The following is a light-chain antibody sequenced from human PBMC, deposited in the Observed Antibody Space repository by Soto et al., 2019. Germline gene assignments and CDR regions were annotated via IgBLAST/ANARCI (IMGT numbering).Light chain of an antibody. CDR3: QQYNNWPLLT. J-gene: IGKJ5*01. V-gene: IGKV3-15*01. CDR2: GAS. Sequence: EIVMTESPATLSVSPGERAILSCRARQSVNSNLAWYQQKPGQAPRLLIYGASARATGIPARFSGSGSGTEFTLTIGSLESEDFALYYCQQYNNWPLLTFGQGTRLEIK. CDR1: QSVNSN.